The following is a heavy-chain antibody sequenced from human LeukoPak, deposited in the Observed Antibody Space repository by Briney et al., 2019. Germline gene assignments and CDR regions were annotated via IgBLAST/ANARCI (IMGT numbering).Heavy chain of an antibody. CDR1: GGSISSGGYS. V-gene: IGHV4-30-2*01. CDR3: ARDAVAAAGRVFDY. Sequence: SETLSLTCAVSGGSISSGGYSWSWIRQPPGKGLEWIGYIYHSGSTYYNPSLKSRVTISVDRSKNQFSLKLSSVTAADTAVYYCARDAVAAAGRVFDYWGQGTLVTVSS. J-gene: IGHJ4*02. CDR2: IYHSGST. D-gene: IGHD6-13*01.